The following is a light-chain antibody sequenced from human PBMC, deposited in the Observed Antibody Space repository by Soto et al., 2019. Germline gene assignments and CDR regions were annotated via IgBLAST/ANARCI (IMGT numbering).Light chain of an antibody. J-gene: IGLJ2*01. Sequence: QSALTQPASVCGSPGQSITISCTGTSSDVGSYKFVSWYQQHPGKAPKLVIYEGDKRPSGVSNRFSGSKSGNTASLTISGLQAEDEADYYCCSYAGSSTFVFGGGTKLTVL. V-gene: IGLV2-23*03. CDR3: CSYAGSSTFV. CDR1: SSDVGSYKF. CDR2: EGD.